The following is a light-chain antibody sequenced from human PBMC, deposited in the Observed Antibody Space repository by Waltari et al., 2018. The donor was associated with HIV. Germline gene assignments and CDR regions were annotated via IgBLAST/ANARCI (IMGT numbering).Light chain of an antibody. Sequence: QSALTQPASVSGSPGQSITISCSGTSSDISTYNFVSWYQKHPDKAPKLLIYDVVKRPSGVPRRFSGSKSGDTASLTISAIQADDEADYFCSSYTTTNTVVFGGGTKVSVL. V-gene: IGLV2-14*03. J-gene: IGLJ2*01. CDR3: SSYTTTNTVV. CDR1: SSDISTYNF. CDR2: DVV.